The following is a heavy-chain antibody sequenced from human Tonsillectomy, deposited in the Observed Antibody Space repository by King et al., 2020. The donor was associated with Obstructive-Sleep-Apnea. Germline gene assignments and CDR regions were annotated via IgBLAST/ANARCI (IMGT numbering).Heavy chain of an antibody. J-gene: IGHJ4*02. CDR3: ARGPPTDEYSSGWYVY. Sequence: QLVQSGGGVVQPGRSLRLSCAASGFTFSSYGMHWVRQAPGKGREWVAVIWYDGSNKYYADSGKGRFTISRDNSKNTLFLQMNSLRAEDTAVYYCARGPPTDEYSSGWYVYWGQGTLVTVSS. CDR2: IWYDGSNK. CDR1: GFTFSSYG. V-gene: IGHV3-33*01. D-gene: IGHD6-19*01.